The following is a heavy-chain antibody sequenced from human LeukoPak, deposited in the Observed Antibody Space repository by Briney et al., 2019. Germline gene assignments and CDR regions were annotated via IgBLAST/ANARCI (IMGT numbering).Heavy chain of an antibody. J-gene: IGHJ3*02. CDR1: GGSFSGYY. V-gene: IGHV4-34*01. Sequence: SETLSLTCAVYGGSFSGYYWSWIRQPPGKGLEWIGEINHSGSTNYNPSLKSRVTISVDTSKNQFSLKLSSVTAADTAVYYCARVGYGSGSYYNNAFDIWGQGTMVTVPS. D-gene: IGHD3-10*01. CDR3: ARVGYGSGSYYNNAFDI. CDR2: INHSGST.